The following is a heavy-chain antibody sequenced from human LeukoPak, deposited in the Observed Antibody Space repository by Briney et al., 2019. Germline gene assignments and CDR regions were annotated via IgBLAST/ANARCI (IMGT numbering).Heavy chain of an antibody. CDR3: ARVTRFLEWLLHFDY. D-gene: IGHD3-3*01. J-gene: IGHJ4*02. V-gene: IGHV4-39*07. Sequence: SETLSLTCTVSGGSISSSCYYWGWIRQPPGKGLEWIGRIYYSGSTYYNPSLKSRVTISVDTSKNQFSLKLSSVTAADTAVYYCARVTRFLEWLLHFDYWGQGTLVTVSS. CDR1: GGSISSSCYY. CDR2: IYYSGST.